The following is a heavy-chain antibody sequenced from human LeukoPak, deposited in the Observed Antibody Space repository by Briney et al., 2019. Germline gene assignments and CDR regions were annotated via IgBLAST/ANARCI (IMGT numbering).Heavy chain of an antibody. CDR2: IYYSGST. CDR3: ARLLGYCSSTSCPPFWY. D-gene: IGHD2-2*01. CDR1: GGSISSSSYY. J-gene: IGHJ4*02. Sequence: SETLSLTCTVSGGSISSSSYYWGWIRRPPGKGLEWIGSIYYSGSTYYNPSLKSRVTISVDTSKNQFSLKLSSVTAADTAVYYCARLLGYCSSTSCPPFWYWGQGTLVTVSS. V-gene: IGHV4-39*01.